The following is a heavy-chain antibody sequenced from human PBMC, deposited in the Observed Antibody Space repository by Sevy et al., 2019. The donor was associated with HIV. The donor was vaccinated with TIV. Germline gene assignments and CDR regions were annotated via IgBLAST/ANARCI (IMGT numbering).Heavy chain of an antibody. J-gene: IGHJ3*01. CDR3: ARDDPVTNAFDF. D-gene: IGHD3-3*01. CDR1: GGSVNSGDYY. CDR2: IYYSGSS. Sequence: SETLSLTCTVSGGSVNSGDYYWSWIRQPPGKGLEWLGYIYYSGSSNYNPSLKSRVTISLDTSKNQFSLKMSSVTTADTAVYYCARDDPVTNAFDFWGQGTMVTVSS. V-gene: IGHV4-61*08.